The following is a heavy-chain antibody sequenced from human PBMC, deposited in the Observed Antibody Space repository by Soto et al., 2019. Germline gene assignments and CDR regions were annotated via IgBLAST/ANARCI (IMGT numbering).Heavy chain of an antibody. CDR2: IYHSGST. V-gene: IGHV4-4*02. J-gene: IGHJ4*02. Sequence: TSETLSLTCAVSGGSISSSNWWSWVRQPPGKGLEWIGEIYHSGSTNYNPSLKSRVTISVDKSKNQFSLKLSSVTAADTAVYYCARPQPGSKYYDILTGSSPFDYWGQGTLVTVSS. CDR3: ARPQPGSKYYDILTGSSPFDY. CDR1: GGSISSSNW. D-gene: IGHD3-9*01.